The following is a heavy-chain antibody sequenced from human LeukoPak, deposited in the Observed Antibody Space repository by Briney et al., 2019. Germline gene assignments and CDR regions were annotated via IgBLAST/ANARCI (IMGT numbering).Heavy chain of an antibody. V-gene: IGHV3-21*01. Sequence: GGSLRLSCAASGLTFSSYNMNWVRQAPGKGLEWVSFISSSSNYIYYTDSVKGRFTISRDNAKNSLFLQMNSLRAEDTAVYYCARGTPTTRDFDYWGQGTLVTVSS. CDR1: GLTFSSYN. J-gene: IGHJ4*02. CDR2: ISSSSNYI. D-gene: IGHD4-11*01. CDR3: ARGTPTTRDFDY.